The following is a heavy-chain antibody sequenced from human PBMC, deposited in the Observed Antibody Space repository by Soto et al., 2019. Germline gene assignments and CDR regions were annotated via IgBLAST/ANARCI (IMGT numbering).Heavy chain of an antibody. V-gene: IGHV1-18*01. CDR1: GYTFTSYG. CDR3: ARVKIFGLERRSYSSGMDV. J-gene: IGHJ6*02. CDR2: ISAYNGNT. D-gene: IGHD1-1*01. Sequence: ASVKVSCKASGYTFTSYGISWVRQAPGQGLEWMGWISAYNGNTNYAQKLQGRVTMTTDTSTSTAYMELRSLRSDDTAVYYCARVKIFGLERRSYSSGMDVLCQGTTLTISS.